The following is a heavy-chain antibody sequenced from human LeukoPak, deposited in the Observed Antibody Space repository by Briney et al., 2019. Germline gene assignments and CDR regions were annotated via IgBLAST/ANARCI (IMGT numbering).Heavy chain of an antibody. J-gene: IGHJ6*03. D-gene: IGHD1-26*01. CDR2: IRSDGSSN. Sequence: GGSLRLSCAASGFTFSSHGMHWVRQAPGKGLEWVTFIRSDGSSNYYGDSVKGRFTLSRDNFKNTLYLQMNSLRAEDTAVYYCARALVEWELPRGYYMDVWGKGTTVTISS. CDR1: GFTFSSHG. V-gene: IGHV3-30*02. CDR3: ARALVEWELPRGYYMDV.